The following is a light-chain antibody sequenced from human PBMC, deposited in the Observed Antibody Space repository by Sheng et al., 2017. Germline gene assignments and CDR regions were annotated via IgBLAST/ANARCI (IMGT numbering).Light chain of an antibody. CDR3: GTWDNNLSSVV. CDR2: DND. J-gene: IGLJ2*01. CDR1: TSNIGNNY. Sequence: QSGLRQSPSLSATPGQRATISCSGTTSNIGNNYVCWYRQVPGTAPELLIFDNDKRPSGIPDRISGSKSGTSATLAIAGLQPGDEADYYCGTWDNNLSSVVFGGGTRVTVL. V-gene: IGLV1-51*01.